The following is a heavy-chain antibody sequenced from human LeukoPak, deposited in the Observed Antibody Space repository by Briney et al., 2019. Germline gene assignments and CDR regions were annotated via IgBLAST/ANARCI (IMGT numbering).Heavy chain of an antibody. CDR1: GYTFTGYY. V-gene: IGHV1-2*02. J-gene: IGHJ4*02. Sequence: ASVKVSCKASGYTFTGYYIHWVRQAPGQGLEWMGWINPNTGGANYAQKFQGRVIMTRDTSISTAYMELTRLRSDDTAVYYCARGESSHYDYWGQRTLVTVSS. CDR2: INPNTGGA. CDR3: ARGESSHYDY. D-gene: IGHD6-13*01.